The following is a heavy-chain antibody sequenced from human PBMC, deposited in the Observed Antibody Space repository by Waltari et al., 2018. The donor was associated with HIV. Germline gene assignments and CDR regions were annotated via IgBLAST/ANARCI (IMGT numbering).Heavy chain of an antibody. D-gene: IGHD3-10*01. CDR3: ARREATVVRGVYYYGMDV. J-gene: IGHJ6*02. CDR1: AFTFRSYW. CDR2: IHSDGSST. Sequence: EVQLVESGGGLVQPGGSLRLSCAASAFTFRSYWMHWVRQAPGKGLVGGSRIHSDGSSTSYADFVNGRFTISRDNAKNTLYLEMNSLRAEDTAVYYCARREATVVRGVYYYGMDVWGQGTTVTVSS. V-gene: IGHV3-74*01.